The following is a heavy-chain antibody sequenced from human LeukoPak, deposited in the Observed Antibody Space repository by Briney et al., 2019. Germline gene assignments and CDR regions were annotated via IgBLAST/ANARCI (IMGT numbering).Heavy chain of an antibody. Sequence: SETLSLTCAVYGGSFSGYYWSWIRQPPGKGLEWIGEINHSGSTNYNPSLKSRVTISVDTSKNQFSLKLSSVTAADTAVYYCASDIVVVPAAIRPDDYWGQGTLVTVSS. J-gene: IGHJ4*02. CDR3: ASDIVVVPAAIRPDDY. D-gene: IGHD2-2*02. CDR2: INHSGST. V-gene: IGHV4-34*01. CDR1: GGSFSGYY.